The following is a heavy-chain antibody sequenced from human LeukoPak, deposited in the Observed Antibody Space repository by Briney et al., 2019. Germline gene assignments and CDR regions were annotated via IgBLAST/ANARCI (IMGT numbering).Heavy chain of an antibody. CDR3: AKQKPLWFGDPGYFDY. D-gene: IGHD3-10*01. V-gene: IGHV3-30*02. Sequence: PGGSLRLSCAASGFTFSSYGMHWVRQAPGKGLEWVAFIRYDGSNKYYADSVKGRFTISRDNSKNTLYLQMNSLRAEDTAVYYCAKQKPLWFGDPGYFDYWGQGTLVTVSS. CDR1: GFTFSSYG. J-gene: IGHJ4*02. CDR2: IRYDGSNK.